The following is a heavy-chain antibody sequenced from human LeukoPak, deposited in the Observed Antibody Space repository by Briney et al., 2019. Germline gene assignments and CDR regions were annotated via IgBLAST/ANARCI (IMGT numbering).Heavy chain of an antibody. V-gene: IGHV3-23*01. Sequence: GGSLRLSCAASGFTFSSYPMSWVRQAPGKGLEWVSAISGSGGSTYYADSVKGRFTISRDNSKNTLYLQMNSLRAEDTAVYYCAKDMKYGSGSYYTTTWGQGTLVTVSS. CDR1: GFTFSSYP. CDR3: AKDMKYGSGSYYTTT. D-gene: IGHD3-10*01. CDR2: ISGSGGST. J-gene: IGHJ4*02.